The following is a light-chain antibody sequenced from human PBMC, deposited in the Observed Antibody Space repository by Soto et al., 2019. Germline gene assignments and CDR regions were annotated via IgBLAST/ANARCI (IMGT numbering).Light chain of an antibody. J-gene: IGKJ1*01. V-gene: IGKV3-20*01. Sequence: EIVLTQSPDTLSLSPGERATLSCRASKSFSRSYLAWYQQKPGQAPRLLIYGASSRATGIPDRFSGSGSGTDFTLTISRLEPEDFAVYYCQQYGRSPWTFGQGTKVDIK. CDR1: KSFSRSY. CDR2: GAS. CDR3: QQYGRSPWT.